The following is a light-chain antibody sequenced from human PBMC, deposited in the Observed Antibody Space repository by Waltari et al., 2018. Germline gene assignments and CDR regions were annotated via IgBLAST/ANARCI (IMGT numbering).Light chain of an antibody. V-gene: IGKV1-33*01. J-gene: IGKJ4*01. CDR1: LGINNY. Sequence: DIQMTQALSSMSESVGDRVTITCRASLGINNYLSWYQQKPGKAPKRLIYSTSNLESGVPSRFSGSGSGTDYTLTISDLQPEDFSTYYCQQYDHFPLTFGGGTTVEIK. CDR3: QQYDHFPLT. CDR2: STS.